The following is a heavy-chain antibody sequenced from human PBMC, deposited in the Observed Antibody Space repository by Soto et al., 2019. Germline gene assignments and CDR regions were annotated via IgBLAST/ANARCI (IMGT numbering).Heavy chain of an antibody. CDR2: ISYDGSNK. CDR1: GFTFSSYG. CDR3: AKDLDCSGGSCPPTYYFDY. Sequence: GGSLRLSCAASGFTFSSYGMHWVRQAPSKGLEWVAVISYDGSNKYYADSVKGRFTISRDNSKNTLYLQMNSLRAEDTAVYYCAKDLDCSGGSCPPTYYFDYWGQGTLVTVSS. J-gene: IGHJ4*02. V-gene: IGHV3-30*18. D-gene: IGHD2-15*01.